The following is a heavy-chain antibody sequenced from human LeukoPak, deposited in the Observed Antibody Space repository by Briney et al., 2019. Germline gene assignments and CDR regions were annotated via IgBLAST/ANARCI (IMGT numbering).Heavy chain of an antibody. CDR3: AREYFSSTSCYMGYDAFDI. V-gene: IGHV4-59*01. Sequence: PSETLSLTCTASGGSISSYYWSWIRQPPGKGLEWIGYIYYSGSTTYNPSLKSRVTISVDTSNNQVSLRLSSVTAADTAVYYCAREYFSSTSCYMGYDAFDIWGQGTMVTVSS. CDR2: IYYSGST. CDR1: GGSISSYY. J-gene: IGHJ3*02. D-gene: IGHD2-2*02.